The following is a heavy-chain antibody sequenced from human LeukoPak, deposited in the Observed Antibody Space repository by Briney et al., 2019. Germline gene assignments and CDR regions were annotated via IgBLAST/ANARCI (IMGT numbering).Heavy chain of an antibody. J-gene: IGHJ4*02. D-gene: IGHD3-3*01. CDR2: MNPNSGNT. CDR1: GYTFTSYD. V-gene: IGHV1-8*01. Sequence: GASVKVSCKASGYTFTSYDINCVRQATGQGLEWMGWMNPNSGNTGYAQKFQGRVTMTRNTSISTAYMELSSLRSEDTAVYYCVRRGRITIFGVVTPKYYFDYWGQGTLVTVSS. CDR3: VRRGRITIFGVVTPKYYFDY.